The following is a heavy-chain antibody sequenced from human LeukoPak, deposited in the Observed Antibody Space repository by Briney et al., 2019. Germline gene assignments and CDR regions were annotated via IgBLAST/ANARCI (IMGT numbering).Heavy chain of an antibody. CDR1: RYTFTDYY. CDR3: ATELGATYDNYYHGMDV. V-gene: IGHV1-2*02. J-gene: IGHJ6*02. Sequence: ASVKVSCKASRYTFTDYYMHWVRQAPGQGLKWMGWINPNSGGTNYAQKFQDRVTMTRDTSISTAYMGLSSLRSDDTAVYYCATELGATYDNYYHGMDVWGQGTTVTVSS. D-gene: IGHD1-26*01. CDR2: INPNSGGT.